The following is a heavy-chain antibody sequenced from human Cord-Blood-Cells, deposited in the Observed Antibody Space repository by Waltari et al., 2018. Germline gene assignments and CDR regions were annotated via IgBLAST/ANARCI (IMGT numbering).Heavy chain of an antibody. D-gene: IGHD3-10*01. Sequence: QVQLQESGPGLVKPSETLSLTCTVSGGSISSYYSRWIRPPAGKGLEWIGRIYTSGSTNYNPSLKSRVTMSVDTSKNQFSLKLSSVTAADTAVYYCARDRGLSKEVTWYFDLWGRGTLVTVSS. CDR1: GGSISSYY. CDR3: ARDRGLSKEVTWYFDL. J-gene: IGHJ2*01. V-gene: IGHV4-4*07. CDR2: IYTSGST.